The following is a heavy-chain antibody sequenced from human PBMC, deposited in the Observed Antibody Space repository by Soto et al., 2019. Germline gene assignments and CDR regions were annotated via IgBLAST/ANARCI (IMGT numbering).Heavy chain of an antibody. D-gene: IGHD1-1*01. Sequence: ASVKVSCKASGYTFTNYYMHWVRQAPGQGLEWMGVIHYSGATPTYAQKFQGRVTMARDTSTSTVYVELSSLTSEDTAVYYCARGGHDLATIGRFDYWGQGTLVTVSS. CDR2: IHYSGATP. CDR1: GYTFTNYY. CDR3: ARGGHDLATIGRFDY. J-gene: IGHJ4*02. V-gene: IGHV1-46*01.